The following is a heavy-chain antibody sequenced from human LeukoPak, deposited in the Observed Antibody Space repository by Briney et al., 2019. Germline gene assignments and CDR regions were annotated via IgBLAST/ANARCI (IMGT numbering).Heavy chain of an antibody. CDR3: ARGAGIAVAGYYYYYYMDV. D-gene: IGHD6-19*01. J-gene: IGHJ6*03. CDR1: GYTFTSYD. Sequence: ASVKVSCTASGYTFTSYDINWVRQATGQGLEWMGWMNPNSGNTGNARKFQGRVTMTRNTSISTAYMELSSLRSEDTAVYYCARGAGIAVAGYYYYYYMDVWGKGTTVTISS. V-gene: IGHV1-8*01. CDR2: MNPNSGNT.